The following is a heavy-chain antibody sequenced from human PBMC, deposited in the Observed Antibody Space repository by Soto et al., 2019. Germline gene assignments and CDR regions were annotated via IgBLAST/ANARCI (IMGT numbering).Heavy chain of an antibody. V-gene: IGHV3-33*01. Sequence: QVQLVESGGGVVQPGRSLRLSCVASGFNLRSYGMHWFRQAPGKGPEWVAAVWYDGSNEKYADSVKGRFTISRDDSRSTLYLQMNSLRAESAAVYYCMSVYANWEWQLPCRWGQGSRVTVSP. CDR1: GFNLRSYG. CDR3: MSVYANWEWQLPCR. D-gene: IGHD7-27*01. J-gene: IGHJ4*02. CDR2: VWYDGSNE.